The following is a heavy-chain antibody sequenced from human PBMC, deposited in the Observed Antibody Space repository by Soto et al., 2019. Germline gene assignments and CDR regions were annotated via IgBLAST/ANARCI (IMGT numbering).Heavy chain of an antibody. Sequence: GASVKVSCKASGYSVSDYFIQWVRQAPGQGLEWVAWINPKTAATNYAKKFQGRVSLTWDTSFSTAYMEVTRLRPDDTAVYYCARIKWGLDYYNGMDVWGQGTTVTV. CDR3: ARIKWGLDYYNGMDV. CDR1: GYSVSDYF. J-gene: IGHJ6*02. V-gene: IGHV1-2*02. D-gene: IGHD1-26*01. CDR2: INPKTAAT.